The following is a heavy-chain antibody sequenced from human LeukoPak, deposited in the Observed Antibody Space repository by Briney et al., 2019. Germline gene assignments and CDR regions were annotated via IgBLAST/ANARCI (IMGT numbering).Heavy chain of an antibody. CDR2: ISYDGSNK. V-gene: IGHV3-30*04. D-gene: IGHD3-10*01. CDR1: GFTFNSYA. J-gene: IGHJ4*02. CDR3: ARDSSPYYYGSGSHDY. Sequence: GRSLRLSCAASGFTFNSYAMHWVRQAPGKGLEGVGVISYDGSNKYYADSVKGRFTISRDNSKNTLYLQMNSLRAEDTAVYYCARDSSPYYYGSGSHDYWGQGTLVTVSS.